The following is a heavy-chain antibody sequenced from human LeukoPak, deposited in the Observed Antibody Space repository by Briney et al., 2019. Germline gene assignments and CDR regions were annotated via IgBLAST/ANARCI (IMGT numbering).Heavy chain of an antibody. CDR2: ISGSGGST. Sequence: GGSLRLSCAASGFTFSMYSMNWVRQAPGKGLEWVSAISGSGGSTYYADSVKGRFTISRDNSKNTLYLQMNSLRAEDTAVYYCAKDTGEYSSLPYYFDYWGQGTLVTVSS. CDR3: AKDTGEYSSLPYYFDY. CDR1: GFTFSMYS. J-gene: IGHJ4*02. V-gene: IGHV3-23*01. D-gene: IGHD6-6*01.